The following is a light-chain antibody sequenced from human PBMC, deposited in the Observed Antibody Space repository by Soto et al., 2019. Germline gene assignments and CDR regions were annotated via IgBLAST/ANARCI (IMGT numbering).Light chain of an antibody. Sequence: EKVVTISPGALSLYKGERATLSCRASQSVSSSYLAWCQQKPGQAPRLLIYDASTRATGIPARFSGSGSGTEFTLTISSLQSEDFAVYYCQQYNNWPLTFGGG. CDR1: QSVSSSY. V-gene: IGKV3-15*01. CDR3: QQYNNWPLT. J-gene: IGKJ4*01. CDR2: DAS.